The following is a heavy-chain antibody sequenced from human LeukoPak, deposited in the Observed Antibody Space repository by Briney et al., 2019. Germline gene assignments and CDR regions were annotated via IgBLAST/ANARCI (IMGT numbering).Heavy chain of an antibody. CDR3: GRGYYGSGNYYTAY. D-gene: IGHD3-10*01. Sequence: VKGRFTISRDNAKNSLYLQMNSLRAEDTAVYFCGRGYYGSGNYYTAYWGQGTLVTVSS. V-gene: IGHV3-7*04. J-gene: IGHJ4*02.